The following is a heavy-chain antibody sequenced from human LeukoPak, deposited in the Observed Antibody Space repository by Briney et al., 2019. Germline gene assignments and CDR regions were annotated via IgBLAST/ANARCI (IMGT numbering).Heavy chain of an antibody. CDR2: IIPIFGTA. Sequence: TGGSLRLSCAASGFTFSSYAISWVRQAPGQGLEWMGGIIPIFGTANYAQKFQGRVTITADESTSTAYMELSSLRSEDTAVYYCARLKSITGTLYFDYWGQGTLVTVSS. CDR1: GFTFSSYA. J-gene: IGHJ4*02. D-gene: IGHD1-7*01. CDR3: ARLKSITGTLYFDY. V-gene: IGHV1-69*01.